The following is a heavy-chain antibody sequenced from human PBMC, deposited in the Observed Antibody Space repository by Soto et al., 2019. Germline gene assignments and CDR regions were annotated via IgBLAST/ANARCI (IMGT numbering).Heavy chain of an antibody. Sequence: SVKVTCTASGFTFTSSAVQWVRQARGQRLEWMGWIVVVIGNTNYAQKFQGRVTITADESTSTAYMELSSLRSEDTAVYYCARDRSNYGSGSYYKVNYGMDVWGQGTTVTVSS. CDR2: IVVVIGNT. CDR1: GFTFTSSA. CDR3: ARDRSNYGSGSYYKVNYGMDV. D-gene: IGHD3-10*01. V-gene: IGHV1-58*01. J-gene: IGHJ6*02.